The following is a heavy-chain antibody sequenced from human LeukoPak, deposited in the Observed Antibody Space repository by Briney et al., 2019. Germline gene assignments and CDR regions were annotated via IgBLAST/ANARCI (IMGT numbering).Heavy chain of an antibody. CDR3: ARSERKRFLEWSLDYYYGMDV. J-gene: IGHJ6*02. V-gene: IGHV3-30-3*01. D-gene: IGHD3-3*01. Sequence: PGGSLRLSCAASGFTFSSYAMHWVRQAPGKGLEWVAVISYNGSNKYYADSVKGRFTISRDNSKNTLYLQMNSLRAEDTAVYCCARSERKRFLEWSLDYYYGMDVWGQGTTVTVSS. CDR1: GFTFSSYA. CDR2: ISYNGSNK.